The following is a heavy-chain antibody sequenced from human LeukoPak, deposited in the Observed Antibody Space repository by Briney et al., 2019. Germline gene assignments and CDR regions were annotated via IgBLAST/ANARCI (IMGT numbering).Heavy chain of an antibody. D-gene: IGHD6-19*01. CDR2: IDPAGTDT. CDR3: GRFGYVAGIDL. J-gene: IGHJ4*02. CDR1: GLSFNSYW. V-gene: IGHV3-7*01. Sequence: GGSLRLSCAASGLSFNSYWMTWVRQPPGRGREWVANIDPAGTDTYYVDPVKGRFTISRDNAKNLVYLRMNTLRAEDTAVYSCGRFGYVAGIDLWGQGTLVTVSS.